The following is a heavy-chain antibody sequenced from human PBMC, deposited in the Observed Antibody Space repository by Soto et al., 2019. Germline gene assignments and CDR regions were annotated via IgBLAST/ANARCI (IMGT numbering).Heavy chain of an antibody. CDR2: ISVSGGST. V-gene: IGHV3-23*01. CDR3: AKRSGGIAVAGTSDY. D-gene: IGHD6-19*01. CDR1: GFTFRIYA. J-gene: IGHJ4*02. Sequence: EVQLLESGGSLVQPGGSLRLSCEVSGFTFRIYAMNWVRQAPGKGLEWVSGISVSGGSTYYADSVKGRFTISRDNSKNTLYLQMNSLRAEDTAVYYCAKRSGGIAVAGTSDYWGQGTLVTVSS.